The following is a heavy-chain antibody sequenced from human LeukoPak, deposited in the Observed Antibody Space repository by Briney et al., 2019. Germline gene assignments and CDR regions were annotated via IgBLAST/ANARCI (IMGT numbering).Heavy chain of an antibody. CDR2: ISRSSSAI. J-gene: IGHJ6*02. D-gene: IGHD2-21*02. CDR1: GFTFSYYS. CDR3: ARGGPTAFYYYAMDV. V-gene: IGHV3-48*04. Sequence: GGSLRLSCAASGFTFSYYSMNWVRQAPGKGLEWVSYISRSSSAIYYADSVKGRFTISRDNAKNTLSLRMNGLTADDTAIYYCARGGPTAFYYYAMDVWGQGTTVTVSS.